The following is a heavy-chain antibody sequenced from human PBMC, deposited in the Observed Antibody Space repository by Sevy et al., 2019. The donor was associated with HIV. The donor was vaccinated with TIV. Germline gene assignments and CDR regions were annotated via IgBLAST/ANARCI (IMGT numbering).Heavy chain of an antibody. CDR3: AREGSPCDTYYYYYGMDV. CDR1: GFTFNSYW. J-gene: IGHJ6*02. CDR2: IKQDGSEK. D-gene: IGHD6-19*01. Sequence: GGSLRLSCAASGFTFNSYWMSWVRQAPGKGLEWVANIKQDGSEKYYVDSVKGRFTISRDNSQNSLFLQMNTLRAEDTAVYYCAREGSPCDTYYYYYGMDVWGQGTTVTVSS. V-gene: IGHV3-7*01.